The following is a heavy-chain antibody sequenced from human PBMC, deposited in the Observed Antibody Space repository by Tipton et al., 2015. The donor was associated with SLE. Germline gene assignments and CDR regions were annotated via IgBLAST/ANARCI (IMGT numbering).Heavy chain of an antibody. CDR1: GGSFSGYY. V-gene: IGHV4-34*01. D-gene: IGHD6-13*01. J-gene: IGHJ6*02. CDR2: INHSGST. Sequence: TLSLTCAVYGGSFSGYYWTWIRQPPGKGLEWIGEINHSGSTNYNPSLKSRVTISVDTSKNQFSLKLSSVTAADTAVYYCARERIEQLVRGMDVWGQGTTVTVSS. CDR3: ARERIEQLVRGMDV.